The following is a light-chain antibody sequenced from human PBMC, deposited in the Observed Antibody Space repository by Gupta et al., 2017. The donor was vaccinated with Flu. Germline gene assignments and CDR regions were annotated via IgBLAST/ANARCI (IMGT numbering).Light chain of an antibody. CDR2: LGS. CDR1: QSLLHSNGYNY. Sequence: ISCRSSQSLLHSNGYNYLDWYLQKPGQSPQLLIYLGSNRASGVPDRFSGSGSGTDFTLKISRVEAEDVGVYYCMQALQTPITFGPGTKVDSK. CDR3: MQALQTPIT. V-gene: IGKV2-28*01. J-gene: IGKJ3*01.